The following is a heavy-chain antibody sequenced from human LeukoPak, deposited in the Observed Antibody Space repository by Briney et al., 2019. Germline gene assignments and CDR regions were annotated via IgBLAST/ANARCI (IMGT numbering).Heavy chain of an antibody. CDR1: GYSISSGYY. J-gene: IGHJ4*02. CDR3: ARGPGELTGESFDF. Sequence: SETLSLTCTVSGYSISSGYYWGWIRQPPGKGLEWIGSIYQSGSTYSNPSLKSRVTISVDTSKNQFSLNLKSMTAADTAVYYCARGPGELTGESFDFWGQGTLVTVSS. CDR2: IYQSGST. D-gene: IGHD3-9*01. V-gene: IGHV4-38-2*02.